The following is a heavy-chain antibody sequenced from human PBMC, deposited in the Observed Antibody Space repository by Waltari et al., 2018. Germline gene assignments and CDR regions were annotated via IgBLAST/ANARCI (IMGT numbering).Heavy chain of an antibody. D-gene: IGHD3-22*01. Sequence: HVQLQESGPGLVKPSETPSLTCPVSGDFLSDDPWTGIRQAPGKGLEWIAYLRHTGRTKCTPSLESRVTVSAVTSKKQFSLRLTSVTAADTAVYYCARLPTKYYDSIGWGFFDQWGQGILVTVSS. CDR1: GDFLSDDP. CDR2: LRHTGRT. CDR3: ARLPTKYYDSIGWGFFDQ. J-gene: IGHJ4*02. V-gene: IGHV4-59*08.